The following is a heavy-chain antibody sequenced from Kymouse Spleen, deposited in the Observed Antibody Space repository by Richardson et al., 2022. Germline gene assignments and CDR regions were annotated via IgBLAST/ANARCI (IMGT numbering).Heavy chain of an antibody. D-gene: IGHD3-10*01. V-gene: IGHV3-15*01. CDR1: GFTFSNAW. CDR2: IKSKTDGGTT. Sequence: EVQLVESGGGLVKPGGSLRLSCAASGFTFSNAWMSWVRQAPGKGLEWVGRIKSKTDGGTTDYAAPVKGRFTISRDDSKNTLYLQMNSLKTEDTAVYYCTTRITMVRGVIIIHFDYWGQGTLVTVSS. J-gene: IGHJ4*02. CDR3: TTRITMVRGVIIIHFDY.